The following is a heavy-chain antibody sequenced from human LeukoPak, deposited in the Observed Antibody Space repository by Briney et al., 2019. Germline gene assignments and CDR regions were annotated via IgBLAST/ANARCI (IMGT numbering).Heavy chain of an antibody. V-gene: IGHV4-34*01. CDR3: ARVLVNYYYYMDV. CDR2: IDHSGST. J-gene: IGHJ6*03. CDR1: GGSFSGYY. D-gene: IGHD2-21*01. Sequence: SETLSLTCAVYGGSFSGYYWSWIRQPPGKGLEWIGEIDHSGSTNYNPSLKSRVTISVDTSKNQFSLKLSSVTAADTAVYYCARVLVNYYYYMDVWGKGTTVTVSS.